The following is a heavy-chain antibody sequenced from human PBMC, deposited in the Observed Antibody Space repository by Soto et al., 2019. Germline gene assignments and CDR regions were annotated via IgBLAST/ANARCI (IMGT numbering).Heavy chain of an antibody. D-gene: IGHD6-19*01. CDR3: ARAVAVPADFDY. V-gene: IGHV1-3*01. J-gene: IGHJ4*02. Sequence: RASVKVSCKASGYTFTVYAIHWVLQAPGQRLEWMGWINAGNGHTKYSQKFQGRVAITRDTSASTAYMELSSLRSEDTALYYCARAVAVPADFDYWGQGTLVTVSS. CDR1: GYTFTVYA. CDR2: INAGNGHT.